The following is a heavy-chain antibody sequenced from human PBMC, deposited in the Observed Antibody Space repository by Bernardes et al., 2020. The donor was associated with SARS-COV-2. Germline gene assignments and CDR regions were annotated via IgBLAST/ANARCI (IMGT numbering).Heavy chain of an antibody. V-gene: IGHV1-69*13. CDR2: IIPIFGTA. CDR1: GGTFSSYA. D-gene: IGHD2-2*01. CDR3: ARGLWRSSTSCYGCRDYYYYYGMDV. J-gene: IGHJ6*02. Sequence: SVKVSCKASGGTFSSYAISWVRQAPGQGLEWMGGIIPIFGTANYAQKFQGRVTITADESTSTAYMELSSLRSEDTAVYYCARGLWRSSTSCYGCRDYYYYYGMDVWGQGTTVTVSS.